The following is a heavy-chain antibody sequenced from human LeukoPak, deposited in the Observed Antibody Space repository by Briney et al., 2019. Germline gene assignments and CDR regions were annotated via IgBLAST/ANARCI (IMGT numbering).Heavy chain of an antibody. CDR2: IYHSGST. V-gene: IGHV4-30-2*01. CDR1: GDSISSAGYS. CDR3: ARVSRGMDV. J-gene: IGHJ6*02. Sequence: SQTLSLTCAVSGDSISSAGYSWTRIRQPPGKGLEWIGYIYHSGSTSYNPSLKSRVTISVDRSNNQFSLKLTSVTAADTAVYYCARVSRGMDVWGQGTTVTVSS.